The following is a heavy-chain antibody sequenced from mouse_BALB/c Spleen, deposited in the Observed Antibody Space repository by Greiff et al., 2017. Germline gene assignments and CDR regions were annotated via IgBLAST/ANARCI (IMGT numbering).Heavy chain of an antibody. V-gene: IGHV7-3*02. CDR3: ARGDGNYDY. Sequence: EVMLVESGGGLVQPGDSLRLSCATSGFTFTVYYMSWVRQPPGKALEWLGFIRNKANGYTTEYSASVKGRFTISRDNSQSILYLQMNTLRAEDSATYYCARGDGNYDYWGQGTSVTVSS. CDR2: IRNKANGYTT. CDR1: GFTFTVYY. J-gene: IGHJ4*01. D-gene: IGHD2-1*01.